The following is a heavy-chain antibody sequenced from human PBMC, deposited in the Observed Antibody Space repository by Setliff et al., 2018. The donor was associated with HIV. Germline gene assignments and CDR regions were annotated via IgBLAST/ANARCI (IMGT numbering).Heavy chain of an antibody. Sequence: ASVKVSCKASGYTFTGFYMHWVRQAPGQGLEWMGRINPNSGDTNYAQKFQGRVTMTRDTSISTAYMELSRPRSDDTAVYYCARVLHCGGDCYTDAFDIWGQGTMVTVSS. D-gene: IGHD2-21*01. CDR2: INPNSGDT. J-gene: IGHJ3*02. CDR1: GYTFTGFY. CDR3: ARVLHCGGDCYTDAFDI. V-gene: IGHV1-2*06.